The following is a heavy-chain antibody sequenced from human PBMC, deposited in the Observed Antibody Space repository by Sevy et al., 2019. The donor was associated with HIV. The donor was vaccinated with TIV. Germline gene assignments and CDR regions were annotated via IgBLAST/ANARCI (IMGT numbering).Heavy chain of an antibody. CDR3: ARSVYGSGTYLNDY. CDR1: GYTFTGYY. V-gene: IGHV1-2*02. CDR2: VDPNSGGT. J-gene: IGHJ4*02. D-gene: IGHD3-10*01. Sequence: ASVKVSCKASGYTFTGYYVHWVRQAPGQGLEWMGWVDPNSGGTNYGQKFQGRVTMTSDTSISTAYMELSGLRSDDTAVYYCARSVYGSGTYLNDYRGQGTLVTVSS.